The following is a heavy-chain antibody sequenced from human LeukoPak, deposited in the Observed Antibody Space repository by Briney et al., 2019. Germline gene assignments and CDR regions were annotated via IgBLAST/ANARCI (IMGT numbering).Heavy chain of an antibody. V-gene: IGHV7-4-1*02. Sequence: ASVKVSCKASGYTFTSYAMNWVRQAPGQGLEWMGWINTNTGNPTYAQGFTGRFVLSLDTSVSTAYMQISSLKAEDTAVYYCARGLRGNSYGYNYYYMDVWGKGTTVTVSS. D-gene: IGHD5-18*01. CDR1: GYTFTSYA. CDR2: INTNTGNP. J-gene: IGHJ6*03. CDR3: ARGLRGNSYGYNYYYMDV.